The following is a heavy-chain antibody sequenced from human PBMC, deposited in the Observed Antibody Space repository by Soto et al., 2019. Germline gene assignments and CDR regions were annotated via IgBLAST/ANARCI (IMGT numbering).Heavy chain of an antibody. CDR1: GGTFSSYA. D-gene: IGHD6-19*01. J-gene: IGHJ4*02. Sequence: QVQLVQSGAEVTKPGSSVKVSCKSSGGTFSSYAISWVRQAPGQGLEWMGGIIPNFGTANYAQNLQGRATITADESTSTAYIELSSLSSEDTDVYYCARSIAVAGTVMGARDYWCRGTLGAVSS. V-gene: IGHV1-69*01. CDR2: IIPNFGTA. CDR3: ARSIAVAGTVMGARDY.